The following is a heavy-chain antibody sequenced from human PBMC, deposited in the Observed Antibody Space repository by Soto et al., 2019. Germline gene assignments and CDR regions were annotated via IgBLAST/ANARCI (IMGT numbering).Heavy chain of an antibody. CDR1: GFDFINNA. CDR2: ISADISYT. CDR3: ANQNTAKRAFDI. V-gene: IGHV3-23*01. Sequence: EAQLLESGGGLVQPGGSLRLSCTASGFDFINNAMAWVRQAPGKGLEWVSTISADISYTYYADSVKGRFTISRDNSKNTVYLHMNSLRADDTAVYYCANQNTAKRAFDIWGQGTMVTVSS. J-gene: IGHJ3*02. D-gene: IGHD2-21*02.